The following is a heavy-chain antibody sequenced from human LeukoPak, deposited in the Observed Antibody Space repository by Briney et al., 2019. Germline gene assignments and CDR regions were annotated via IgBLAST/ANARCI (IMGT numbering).Heavy chain of an antibody. V-gene: IGHV3-11*04. Sequence: GGSLRLSCAASGFTFSDYYMSWIRQAPGKGLEWVSYISSSGSTIYYADSVKGRFNISRDTAKNSLYLQMNSLRAEDTAVYYCASPYYYDSSGPSSWFDPWGQGTLVTVSS. CDR1: GFTFSDYY. D-gene: IGHD3-22*01. CDR3: ASPYYYDSSGPSSWFDP. J-gene: IGHJ5*02. CDR2: ISSSGSTI.